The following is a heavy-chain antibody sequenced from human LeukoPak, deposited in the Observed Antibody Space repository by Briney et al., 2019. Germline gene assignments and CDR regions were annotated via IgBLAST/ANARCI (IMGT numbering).Heavy chain of an antibody. D-gene: IGHD6-25*01. J-gene: IGHJ4*02. Sequence: GASVKVSCKASGYTFTNYHINWVRQATGQGLEWMGWMNPNNGDSGYAQKFQGRVTITRDTSKSTSYMELRGLRSEDTAVYFCARTTSFTASGYDYWGQGTLVTVSS. CDR3: ARTTSFTASGYDY. V-gene: IGHV1-8*03. CDR2: MNPNNGDS. CDR1: GYTFTNYH.